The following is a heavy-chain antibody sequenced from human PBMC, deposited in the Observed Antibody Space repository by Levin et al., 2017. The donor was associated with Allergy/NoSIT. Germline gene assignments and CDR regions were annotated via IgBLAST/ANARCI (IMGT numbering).Heavy chain of an antibody. CDR3: ARDQMEKGVVIGTVDYYYSGMDV. V-gene: IGHV3-33*01. D-gene: IGHD3-22*01. J-gene: IGHJ6*02. CDR1: GFIFSTYG. Sequence: GESLKISCAASGFIFSTYGMHWVRQAPGKGLEWVAVIWFDGSNEYYADSVKGRFTISRDNSKNTLYLQMNSLRVQDTAVYYCARDQMEKGVVIGTVDYYYSGMDVWGQGTTVTVSS. CDR2: IWFDGSNE.